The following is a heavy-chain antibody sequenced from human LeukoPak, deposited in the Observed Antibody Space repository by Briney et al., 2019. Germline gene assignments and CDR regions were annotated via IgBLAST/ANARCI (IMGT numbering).Heavy chain of an antibody. Sequence: GGSLRLSCAASGFSFSSYAMSWVRQAPGKGLEWVSGISGSGDNTYYADSVKGRFTISRDNSKNTLYVQVNSLGTEDTAAYYCAKGSYYDSSGSFYFDYWGQGTLVTVSS. J-gene: IGHJ4*02. V-gene: IGHV3-23*01. CDR1: GFSFSSYA. D-gene: IGHD3-22*01. CDR3: AKGSYYDSSGSFYFDY. CDR2: ISGSGDNT.